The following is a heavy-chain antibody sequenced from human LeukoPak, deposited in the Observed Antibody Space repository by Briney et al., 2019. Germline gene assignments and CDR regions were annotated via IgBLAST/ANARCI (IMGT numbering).Heavy chain of an antibody. J-gene: IGHJ6*03. CDR3: ARGPKGGNNYYYYYMDV. V-gene: IGHV4-34*01. Sequence: SETLSLTCAVYGGSFSGYYWSWIRQPPGKGLEWIGEINESGRTNYNPSRKSRVTISVNTSKNQFSLKLSSVTAADTAVYYCARGPKGGNNYYYYYMDVWGKGTTVTISS. CDR2: INESGRT. CDR1: GGSFSGYY. D-gene: IGHD4-23*01.